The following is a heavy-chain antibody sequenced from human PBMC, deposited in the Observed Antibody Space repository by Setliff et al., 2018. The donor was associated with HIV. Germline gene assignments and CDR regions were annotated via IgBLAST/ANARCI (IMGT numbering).Heavy chain of an antibody. D-gene: IGHD4-4*01. V-gene: IGHV3-7*01. Sequence: PGGSLRLSCAASGFTFSRYWMSWVRQAPGKGLEWVANTKYDGSGTSYADSVQGRFTISRDNAKNTLYLQMNSLRAEDTAVYYCVRDITTCWDVWGQGTTVTVSS. CDR2: TKYDGSGT. J-gene: IGHJ6*02. CDR3: VRDITTCWDV. CDR1: GFTFSRYW.